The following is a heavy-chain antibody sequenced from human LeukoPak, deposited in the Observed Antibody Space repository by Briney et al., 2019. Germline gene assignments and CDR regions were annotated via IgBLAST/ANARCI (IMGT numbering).Heavy chain of an antibody. J-gene: IGHJ6*03. Sequence: GGSLRLSCAASGFTFSSYWMSWVRQAPGKGLEWVANMKQDGSEKYYVDSVKGRFTISRDNAKNSLYLQMNSLRAEDTAVYYCARDCAGDYAGYYYYMDVWGKGTTVTISS. D-gene: IGHD4-17*01. V-gene: IGHV3-7*01. CDR1: GFTFSSYW. CDR2: MKQDGSEK. CDR3: ARDCAGDYAGYYYYMDV.